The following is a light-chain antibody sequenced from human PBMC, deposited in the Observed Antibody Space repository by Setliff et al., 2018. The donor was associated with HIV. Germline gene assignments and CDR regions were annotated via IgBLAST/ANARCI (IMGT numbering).Light chain of an antibody. J-gene: IGLJ1*01. CDR2: DTS. V-gene: IGLV7-46*01. CDR3: LLSYSTDPYV. Sequence: QAVVTQEPSLTVSPGGTVTLTCGSSTGAVTSGHFPYWFQQKPGQAPRTLIYDTSSKHSWTPARFSGSLLGGKVALTLSGAQPEDEADYYCLLSYSTDPYVFGTGTKVTVL. CDR1: TGAVTSGHF.